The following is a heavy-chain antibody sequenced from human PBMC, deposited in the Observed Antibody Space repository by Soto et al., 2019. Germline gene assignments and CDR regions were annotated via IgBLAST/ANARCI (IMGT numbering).Heavy chain of an antibody. D-gene: IGHD3-10*01. V-gene: IGHV4-59*01. Sequence: SETLSLTCTVSGGSISSYYWSWIRQPPGKGLEWIGYIYYSGSTNYNPSLKSRVTISVDTSKNQFSLKLSSVTAADTAVYYCARGTRSYYYGSGTNSFFDYWGREPWSPLL. J-gene: IGHJ4*02. CDR3: ARGTRSYYYGSGTNSFFDY. CDR2: IYYSGST. CDR1: GGSISSYY.